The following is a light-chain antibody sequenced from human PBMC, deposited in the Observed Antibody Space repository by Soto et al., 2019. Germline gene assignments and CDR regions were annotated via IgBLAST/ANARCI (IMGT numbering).Light chain of an antibody. V-gene: IGKV3-11*01. CDR1: QSVSSY. Sequence: EIVLTQSPVTLSLSPGERATLSCRASQSVSSYLAWYQQRPGQAPRLLIYDASNRATGIPARFSGSGSGTDFTLTIDNLEPEDFAIYYCQQYDKWPQFTFGQGTKVDIK. CDR2: DAS. CDR3: QQYDKWPQFT. J-gene: IGKJ2*01.